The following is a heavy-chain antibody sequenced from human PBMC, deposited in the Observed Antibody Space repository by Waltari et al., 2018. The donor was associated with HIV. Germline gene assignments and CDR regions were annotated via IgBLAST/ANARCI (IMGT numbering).Heavy chain of an antibody. J-gene: IGHJ4*02. CDR2: NFWDDDK. Sequence: QITLKESGPTLVKPTQTLTLTCTFSGFSLTTSGVGVGWIRQPPGKALEWLALNFWDDDKRYSPSLKSRLTITKDTSKNQVVLIMANMDPVDTATYYCVYRLLGPFDYWGQGTLVTVSS. CDR1: GFSLTTSGVG. V-gene: IGHV2-5*02. CDR3: VYRLLGPFDY.